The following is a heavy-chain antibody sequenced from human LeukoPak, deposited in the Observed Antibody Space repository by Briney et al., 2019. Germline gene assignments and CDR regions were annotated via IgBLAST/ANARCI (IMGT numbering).Heavy chain of an antibody. J-gene: IGHJ4*02. Sequence: ASLKVSCKPAVYTFSDFYIHWVRQAAGQGLEYVGWITPKSGDTYSPQTFQGRVTMTRDASISTAYLELSSLRSDDTAVYFCARVRLADERAWAYWGQGTLVTVSS. CDR2: ITPKSGDT. CDR3: ARVRLADERAWAY. CDR1: VYTFSDFY. D-gene: IGHD3-3*02. V-gene: IGHV1-2*02.